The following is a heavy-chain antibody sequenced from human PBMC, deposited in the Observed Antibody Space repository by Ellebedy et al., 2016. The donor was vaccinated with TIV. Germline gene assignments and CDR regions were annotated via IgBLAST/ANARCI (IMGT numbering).Heavy chain of an antibody. D-gene: IGHD1-26*01. Sequence: SETLSLTCTVSGGSISSSSYYWGWIRQPPGKGLEWIGNIYYSGSTYYNPSLKSRVTISVDKSKNQFSLKLSSVTAADTAVYYCARGGASFSDYWGQGTLVTVSS. J-gene: IGHJ4*02. CDR2: IYYSGST. CDR3: ARGGASFSDY. CDR1: GGSISSSSYY. V-gene: IGHV4-39*07.